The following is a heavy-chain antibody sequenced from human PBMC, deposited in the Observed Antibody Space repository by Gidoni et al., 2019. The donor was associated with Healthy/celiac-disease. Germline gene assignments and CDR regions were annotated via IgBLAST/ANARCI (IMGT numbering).Heavy chain of an antibody. D-gene: IGHD1-1*01. CDR3: ARAGGIRGYMDV. CDR1: GFTFSTYW. J-gene: IGHJ6*03. V-gene: IGHV3-74*01. Sequence: EVQLVESGGGLVQPGGSLRLSCAASGFTFSTYWMHWVRQAPGKGLVWVSRINSDGSSTTYADSVKGRFTISRDNAKNTLYLLMNSLRAEDTAVYYCARAGGIRGYMDVWGKGTTVTVSS. CDR2: INSDGSST.